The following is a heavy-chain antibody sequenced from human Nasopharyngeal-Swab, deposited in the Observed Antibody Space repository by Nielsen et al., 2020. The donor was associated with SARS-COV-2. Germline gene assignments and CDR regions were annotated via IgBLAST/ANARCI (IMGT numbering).Heavy chain of an antibody. V-gene: IGHV3-30*02. CDR2: IRYDGFNP. D-gene: IGHD3-16*01. CDR1: GFTFSRYG. CDR3: AKDHKMDSGGGVGYMDV. J-gene: IGHJ6*03. Sequence: GGSLRLSCAASGFTFSRYGLHWVRPAPGQVLEWVAFIRYDGFNPPYADSVKGRFTISRDSFKNTLDLQLNSLRAEDTAVYYCAKDHKMDSGGGVGYMDVWGKGTTVTVSS.